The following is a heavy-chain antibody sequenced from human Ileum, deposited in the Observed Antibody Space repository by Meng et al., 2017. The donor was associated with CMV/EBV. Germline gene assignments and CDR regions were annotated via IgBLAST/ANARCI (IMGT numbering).Heavy chain of an antibody. D-gene: IGHD3-10*01. CDR1: GFTFSSYW. Sequence: GGSLRLSCAASGFTFSSYWMSWVRQAPGKGLEWVANINQDGSEKYYVDSVKGRFTISRDNAKNSLYLQMNSLRAEDTAVYYCARDPHFGALDYWGQGPLVTVSS. V-gene: IGHV3-7*01. J-gene: IGHJ4*02. CDR2: INQDGSEK. CDR3: ARDPHFGALDY.